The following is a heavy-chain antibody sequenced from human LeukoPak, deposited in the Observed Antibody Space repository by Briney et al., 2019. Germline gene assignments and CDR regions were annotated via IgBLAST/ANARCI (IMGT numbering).Heavy chain of an antibody. CDR1: GYTFTNYY. D-gene: IGHD3-10*01. V-gene: IGHV1-46*01. J-gene: IGHJ4*02. Sequence: GASVKVSCKASGYTFTNYYLFWVRQAPGQGLEWMGVINPSGGSTSYAQKFQGRVTMTRDTSTSTVYMELSSLRSEDTAVYYCARVGGWFGGQEEYYFDYWGQGTLVTVSS. CDR2: INPSGGST. CDR3: ARVGGWFGGQEEYYFDY.